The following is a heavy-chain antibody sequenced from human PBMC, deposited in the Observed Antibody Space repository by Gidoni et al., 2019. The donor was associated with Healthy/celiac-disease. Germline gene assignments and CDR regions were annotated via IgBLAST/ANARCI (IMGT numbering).Heavy chain of an antibody. V-gene: IGHV4-39*01. CDR3: APGYYDFWGGGNWFDP. Sequence: QLQPQESGPGLVKPSETLSLPCTVSGGSTSSSSYYWGWIRQPPGKGLEWIGSIYYSGSTYYNPSLKGRVTISVDTSKNQFSLKLSSVTAADTAVYYCAPGYYDFWGGGNWFDPWGQGTLVTVSS. CDR1: GGSTSSSSYY. D-gene: IGHD3-3*01. CDR2: IYYSGST. J-gene: IGHJ5*02.